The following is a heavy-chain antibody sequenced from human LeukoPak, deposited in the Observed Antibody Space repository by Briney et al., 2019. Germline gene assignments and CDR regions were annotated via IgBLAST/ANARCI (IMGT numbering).Heavy chain of an antibody. Sequence: PGGSLRLSCAASEFSVGSNYMTWVRQAPGKGLEWVSLTYSGGSTYYADSVKGRFTISRDNSRNTLYLQMNSLRAEDTAVYYCAKDSRGYQDYFDYWGQGTLVTVSS. CDR2: TYSGGST. J-gene: IGHJ4*02. V-gene: IGHV3-66*01. CDR3: AKDSRGYQDYFDY. D-gene: IGHD3-22*01. CDR1: EFSVGSNY.